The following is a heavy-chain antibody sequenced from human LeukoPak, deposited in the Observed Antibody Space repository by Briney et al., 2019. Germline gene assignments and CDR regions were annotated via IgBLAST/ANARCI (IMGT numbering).Heavy chain of an antibody. CDR2: ISWNSGSI. V-gene: IGHV3-9*01. CDR1: GFTFDDYA. D-gene: IGHD3-3*01. CDR3: AKDQYYDFWSGYLNY. Sequence: PGGSLRLSCAASGFTFDDYAMPWVRQAPGKGLEWVSGISWNSGSIGYADSVKGRFTISRDNAKNSLYLQMNSLRAEDTALYYCAKDQYYDFWSGYLNYWGQGTLVTVSS. J-gene: IGHJ4*02.